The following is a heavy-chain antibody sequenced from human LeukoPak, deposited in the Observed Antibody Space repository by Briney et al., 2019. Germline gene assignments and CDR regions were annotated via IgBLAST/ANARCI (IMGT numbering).Heavy chain of an antibody. V-gene: IGHV4-39*01. J-gene: IGHJ5*02. CDR3: ARHRYYNILTDNWFDP. D-gene: IGHD3-9*01. CDR1: GGSISSGSYY. Sequence: ASETLSLTCTVSGGSISSGSYYWGWIRQPPGKGLEWIGSMYHSGSTYYNPSLKSRVTTSVDTSKNQFSLELSSVTAADTAVYYCARHRYYNILTDNWFDPWGQGTLVTVSS. CDR2: MYHSGST.